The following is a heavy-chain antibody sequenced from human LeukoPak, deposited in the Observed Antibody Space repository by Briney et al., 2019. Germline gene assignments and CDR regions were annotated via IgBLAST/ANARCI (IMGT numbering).Heavy chain of an antibody. CDR1: GGTFSSYA. CDR2: IIPILGIA. Sequence: SVKVSCKASGGTFSSYAISWVRQAPGQGLEWMGRIIPILGIANYAQKFQGRVTIIADTSMSTAYMELSSLTSEDTAVYYCVRADGYNSFFDDWGQGTLVAVSS. V-gene: IGHV1-69*04. J-gene: IGHJ4*02. D-gene: IGHD5-24*01. CDR3: VRADGYNSFFDD.